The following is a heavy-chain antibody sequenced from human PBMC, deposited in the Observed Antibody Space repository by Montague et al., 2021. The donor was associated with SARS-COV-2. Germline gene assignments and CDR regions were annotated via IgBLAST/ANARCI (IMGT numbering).Heavy chain of an antibody. V-gene: IGHV6-1*01. Sequence: NDYAVSVKSRITINPDTSKNQFSLQLNSVTPEDTAVYYCARGFNTAMVKFEYGGQGTLVTVSS. D-gene: IGHD5-18*01. CDR2: N. J-gene: IGHJ4*02. CDR3: ARGFNTAMVKFEY.